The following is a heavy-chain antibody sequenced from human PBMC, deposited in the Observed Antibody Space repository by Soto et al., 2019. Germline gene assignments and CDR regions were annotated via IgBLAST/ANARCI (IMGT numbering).Heavy chain of an antibody. CDR2: ISYDGSNK. J-gene: IGHJ6*02. Sequence: GGSLRLSCAASGFTFSSYGMHWVRQAPGKGLEWVAVISYDGSNKYYADSVKGRFTISRDNSKNTLYLQMNSLRAEDTAVYYCARGGAAAGTWLYRNYYYGMDVWGQGTTVTVSS. CDR1: GFTFSSYG. V-gene: IGHV3-30*03. CDR3: ARGGAAAGTWLYRNYYYGMDV. D-gene: IGHD6-13*01.